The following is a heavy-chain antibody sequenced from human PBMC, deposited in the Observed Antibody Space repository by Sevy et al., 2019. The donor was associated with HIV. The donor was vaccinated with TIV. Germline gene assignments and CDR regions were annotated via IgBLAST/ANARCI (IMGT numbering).Heavy chain of an antibody. CDR2: INHTGST. Sequence: SETLSLTCAVYGGSFSGYYWNWIRQPPGKGREGFEEINHTGSTNYNPSLKSRVTISVDTSKTQVPLKLSSVTAADTAIYYCARAPPIVVVPGAPSWFDPWGQGTLVTVSS. CDR3: ARAPPIVVVPGAPSWFDP. CDR1: GGSFSGYY. D-gene: IGHD2-2*01. J-gene: IGHJ5*02. V-gene: IGHV4-34*01.